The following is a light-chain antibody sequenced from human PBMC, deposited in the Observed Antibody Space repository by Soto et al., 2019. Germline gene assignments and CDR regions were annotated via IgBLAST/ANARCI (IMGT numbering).Light chain of an antibody. CDR1: SSDVGGYNY. J-gene: IGLJ1*01. CDR2: DVS. V-gene: IGLV2-14*03. Sequence: QSALTQPASVSGSPGQSITISCTGTSSDVGGYNYVSWYQQHPGKAPNLMIYDVSHRPSGVSIRFSGSKSGNTASLTISGLQADDEADYYCSSYTSSSTEVFGTGTKVTVL. CDR3: SSYTSSSTEV.